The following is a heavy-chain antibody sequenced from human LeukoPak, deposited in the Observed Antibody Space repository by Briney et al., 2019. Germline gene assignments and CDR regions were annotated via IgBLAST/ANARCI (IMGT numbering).Heavy chain of an antibody. J-gene: IGHJ4*02. V-gene: IGHV4-59*01. CDR3: ASGGSWGCSSTSCYVFDY. Sequence: PSETLSLTCTVSGGSISSYYWSWIRQPPGKGLEWIGYIYYSGSTNYNPSLKSRVTISVDTSKNQFSLKLSSVTAADTAVYYCASGGSWGCSSTSCYVFDYWGQGTLVTVSS. CDR1: GGSISSYY. D-gene: IGHD2-2*01. CDR2: IYYSGST.